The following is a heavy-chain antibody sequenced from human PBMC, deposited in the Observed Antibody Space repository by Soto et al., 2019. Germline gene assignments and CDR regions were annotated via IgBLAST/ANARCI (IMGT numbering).Heavy chain of an antibody. V-gene: IGHV4-59*08. CDR1: GGYVSSYC. Sequence: ETQSRTCTVCGGYVSSYCWSWIRQPPGKGLEWIGYIYYSGSTNYNPSLKSRVTISVDTSKNQFSLKLSSVTAADTAVYYCARLRPDRDIDYWGQGTLVTVSS. CDR3: ARLRPDRDIDY. J-gene: IGHJ4*02. CDR2: IYYSGST.